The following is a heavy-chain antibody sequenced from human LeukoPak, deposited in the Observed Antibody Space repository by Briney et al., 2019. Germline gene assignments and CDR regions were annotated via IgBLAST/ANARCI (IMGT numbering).Heavy chain of an antibody. CDR1: GVSINSHY. J-gene: IGHJ4*02. V-gene: IGHV4-59*11. D-gene: IGHD1-1*01. Sequence: SETLSLTCTVSGVSINSHYLNWIRQPPGKGLEWIASMYHSGSTYYNPSLKSRVTISVDTSKNQFSLKLRSVAAADTAVYYCARDRTSTFDYWGQGTLVTVSS. CDR2: MYHSGST. CDR3: ARDRTSTFDY.